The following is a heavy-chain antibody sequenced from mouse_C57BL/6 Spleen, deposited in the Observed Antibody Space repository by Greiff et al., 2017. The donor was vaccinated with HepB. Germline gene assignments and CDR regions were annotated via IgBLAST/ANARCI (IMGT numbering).Heavy chain of an antibody. D-gene: IGHD1-1*01. J-gene: IGHJ4*01. CDR3: ARKNYYGSSNYYAMDY. V-gene: IGHV5-17*01. CDR2: ISSGSSTI. Sequence: EVKVVESGGGLVKPGGSLKLSCAASGFTFSDYGMHWVRQAPEKGLEWVAYISSGSSTIYYADTVKGRFTISRDNAKNTLFLQMTSLRSEDTAMYYCARKNYYGSSNYYAMDYWGQGTSVTVSS. CDR1: GFTFSDYG.